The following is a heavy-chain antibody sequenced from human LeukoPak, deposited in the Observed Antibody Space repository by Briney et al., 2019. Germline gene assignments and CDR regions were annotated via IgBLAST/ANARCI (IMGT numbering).Heavy chain of an antibody. Sequence: PGGSLRLSCAASGFTFSSYAMSWVRQAPGKGLEWVSAISNTGGSTYYADSVKGRFTISRDKPKNTLSLQMNSLRAEDTAVYYCAQQVGYCSSGSCYFTYWGQGTLVTVSS. CDR1: GFTFSSYA. D-gene: IGHD2-15*01. CDR3: AQQVGYCSSGSCYFTY. CDR2: ISNTGGST. V-gene: IGHV3-23*01. J-gene: IGHJ1*01.